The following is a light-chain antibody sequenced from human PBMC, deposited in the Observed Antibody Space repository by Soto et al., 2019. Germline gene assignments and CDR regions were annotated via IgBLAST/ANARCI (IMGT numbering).Light chain of an antibody. CDR1: SFDVDDYNS. J-gene: IGLJ1*01. Sequence: QSALTQPASVSGSPGQSITISCTGTSFDVDDYNSVSWYQQPPGKAPKLIIYEVNNWPSGVSNRFSGSNSDNTASLTISGLQAEDEADYYCSLYTTSSTPSYVFGTGTKVTVL. CDR3: SLYTTSSTPSYV. V-gene: IGLV2-14*01. CDR2: EVN.